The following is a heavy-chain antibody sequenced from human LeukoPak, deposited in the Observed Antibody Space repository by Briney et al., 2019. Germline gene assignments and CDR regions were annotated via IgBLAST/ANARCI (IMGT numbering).Heavy chain of an antibody. CDR3: ARDTEQWLVEYYYGMDV. CDR1: GFAFSSYA. J-gene: IGHJ6*02. CDR2: ISYDGLNT. V-gene: IGHV3-30*04. Sequence: HPGKSLRLSCAASGFAFSSYALHWVRQAPGKGLEWVTAISYDGLNTYYADSVKGRFTIFRDNSKNTLFLQMNSLRPADTAVYYCARDTEQWLVEYYYGMDVWGQGTTVTVSS. D-gene: IGHD6-19*01.